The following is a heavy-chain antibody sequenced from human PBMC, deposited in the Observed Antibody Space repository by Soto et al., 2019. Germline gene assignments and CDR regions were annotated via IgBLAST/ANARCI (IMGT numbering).Heavy chain of an antibody. V-gene: IGHV4-31*03. J-gene: IGHJ4*02. Sequence: SETLSLTCTVSGGSISSGGYYWSWIRQHPGKGLEWIGYIYYSGSTYYNPSLKSRVTISVDTSKNQFSLKLSSVAAADTAVYYCARVNYVWGSYRRHFDYWGQGTLVTVSS. D-gene: IGHD3-16*02. CDR3: ARVNYVWGSYRRHFDY. CDR1: GGSISSGGYY. CDR2: IYYSGST.